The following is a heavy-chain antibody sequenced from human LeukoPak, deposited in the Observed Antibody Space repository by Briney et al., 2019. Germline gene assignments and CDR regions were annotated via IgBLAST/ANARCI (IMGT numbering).Heavy chain of an antibody. Sequence: SETLSLTCAVYGGSFSGYYRSWIRQPPGKGLEWIGGINHSGRTNYNPSLKSRVTISVDTSKNQFSLKLSSVTAADTAVYYCARGDSTGAFDIWGQGTMVTVSS. CDR1: GGSFSGYY. CDR2: INHSGRT. V-gene: IGHV4-34*01. D-gene: IGHD3-3*01. CDR3: ARGDSTGAFDI. J-gene: IGHJ3*02.